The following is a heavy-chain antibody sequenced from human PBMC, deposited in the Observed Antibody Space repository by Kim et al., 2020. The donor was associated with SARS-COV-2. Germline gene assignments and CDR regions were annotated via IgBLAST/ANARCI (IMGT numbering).Heavy chain of an antibody. CDR2: INPNSGGT. CDR1: GYTFTGYY. V-gene: IGHV1-2*02. D-gene: IGHD3-3*01. CDR3: AREITYYDFWSGDY. Sequence: ASVKVSCKASGYTFTGYYMHWVRQAPGQGLEWMGWINPNSGGTNYAQKFQGRVTMTRDTSISTAYMELSRLRSDDTAVYYCAREITYYDFWSGDYWGQGTLVTVSS. J-gene: IGHJ4*02.